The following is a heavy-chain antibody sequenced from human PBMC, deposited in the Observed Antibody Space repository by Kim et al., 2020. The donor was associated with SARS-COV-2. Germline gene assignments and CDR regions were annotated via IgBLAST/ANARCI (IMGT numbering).Heavy chain of an antibody. D-gene: IGHD3-22*01. V-gene: IGHV1-69*13. J-gene: IGHJ4*02. CDR3: ARGPLDYDSSGYYPFRFDY. Sequence: SVKVSCKASGGTFSSYAISWVRQAPGQGLEWMGGIIPIFGTANYAQKFQGRVTITADESTSTAYMELSSLRSEDTAVYYCARGPLDYDSSGYYPFRFDYWGQGTLVTVSS. CDR1: GGTFSSYA. CDR2: IIPIFGTA.